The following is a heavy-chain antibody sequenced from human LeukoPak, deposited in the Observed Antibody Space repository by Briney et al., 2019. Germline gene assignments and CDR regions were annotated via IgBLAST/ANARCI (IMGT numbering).Heavy chain of an antibody. Sequence: GGSLRLSCAASGFTFSSYAMHWVRQAPGKGLEWVAVISYDGSNKYYADSVKGRFTISRDNSKNTLYLQMNSLIAEDTAVYYCARDAFDIWGQGTMVTVSS. J-gene: IGHJ3*02. CDR1: GFTFSSYA. V-gene: IGHV3-30*04. CDR3: ARDAFDI. CDR2: ISYDGSNK.